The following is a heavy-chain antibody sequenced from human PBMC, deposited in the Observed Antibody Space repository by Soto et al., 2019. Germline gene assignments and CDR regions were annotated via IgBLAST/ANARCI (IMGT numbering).Heavy chain of an antibody. J-gene: IGHJ5*02. CDR2: ISGSGGST. CDR1: GFTFSSYA. V-gene: IGHV3-23*01. D-gene: IGHD6-6*01. CDR3: AKGRSIAARANWFDP. Sequence: GGSLRLSCAASGFTFSSYAMSWVRKAPGKGLEWVSAISGSGGSTYYADSVKGRFTISRDNSKNTLYLQMNSLRAEDTAVYYCAKGRSIAARANWFDPWGQGTLVTVSS.